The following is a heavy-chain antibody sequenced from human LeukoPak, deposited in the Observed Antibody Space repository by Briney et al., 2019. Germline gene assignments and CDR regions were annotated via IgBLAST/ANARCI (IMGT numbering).Heavy chain of an antibody. D-gene: IGHD3-10*01. V-gene: IGHV3-21*06. CDR2: IGSGRNYI. J-gene: IGHJ4*02. Sequence: PGGSLRLSCAASGFTFSYFSMNWVRQAPGRGLEWVSGIGSGRNYINYADSVKGRFTIFRDNAKSSLHLQMNSLRAEDTAVYYCARDSFGDYIDFWGQGTQVTVSS. CDR3: ARDSFGDYIDF. CDR1: GFTFSYFS.